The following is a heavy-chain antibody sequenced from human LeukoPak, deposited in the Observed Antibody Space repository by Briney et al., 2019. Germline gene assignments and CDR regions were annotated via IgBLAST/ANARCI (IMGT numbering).Heavy chain of an antibody. D-gene: IGHD3-22*01. CDR3: ARLPPNYYDSSGYIDY. V-gene: IGHV6-1*01. Sequence: SQTLSLTCAISGDSVSSNSAAWNWIRQSPSRGLEWLGRTYYRSKWYNDYAVSVKSRITINPDTSKNQFSLQLNSVTAADTAVYYCARLPPNYYDSSGYIDYWGQGTLVTVSS. CDR1: GDSVSSNSAA. J-gene: IGHJ4*02. CDR2: TYYRSKWYN.